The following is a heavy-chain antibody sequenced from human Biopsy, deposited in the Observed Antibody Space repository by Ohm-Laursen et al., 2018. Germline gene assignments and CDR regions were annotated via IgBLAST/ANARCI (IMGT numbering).Heavy chain of an antibody. Sequence: SVKVSCKVSGDRFNNYPISWVRQAPGQGLEWMGGIIPIFNTPKYAQRFQGRVTITADRSTTTAYMELSSLRSEDTAVYYCARDTELLSIGLDYNFGMVVWGQGTTVTVSS. CDR2: IIPIFNTP. CDR3: ARDTELLSIGLDYNFGMVV. J-gene: IGHJ6*02. CDR1: GDRFNNYP. D-gene: IGHD1-14*01. V-gene: IGHV1-69*06.